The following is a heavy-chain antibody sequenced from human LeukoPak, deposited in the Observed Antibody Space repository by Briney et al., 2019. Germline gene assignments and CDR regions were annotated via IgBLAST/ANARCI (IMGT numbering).Heavy chain of an antibody. V-gene: IGHV1-69*05. CDR2: IIPIFGTA. Sequence: SVNVSFKASVGTFSSYAISWVRQARGQGLEWMGGIIPIFGTANYAQKFQGRVKITTDESTSTADMELSSLRSEDTAVYYCARLAAAGFGYFDYWGQGTLVTVSS. J-gene: IGHJ4*02. CDR3: ARLAAAGFGYFDY. D-gene: IGHD6-13*01. CDR1: VGTFSSYA.